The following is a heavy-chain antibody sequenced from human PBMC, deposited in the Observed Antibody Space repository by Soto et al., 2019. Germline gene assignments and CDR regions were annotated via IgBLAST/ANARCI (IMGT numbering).Heavy chain of an antibody. J-gene: IGHJ4*03. Sequence: EVQLVESGGGLVKHGVSLRLSCAASGFTFSSYSMSWVRQAPGKGLEWVSSISSSSSYMYYADSVRGRFTVARDNAKNSLYLQMNSLRDEATSVYYCASGRGEVAGTEGGYWGHGTLVTVSS. D-gene: IGHD6-19*01. V-gene: IGHV3-21*01. CDR1: GFTFSSYS. CDR2: ISSSSSYM. CDR3: ASGRGEVAGTEGGY.